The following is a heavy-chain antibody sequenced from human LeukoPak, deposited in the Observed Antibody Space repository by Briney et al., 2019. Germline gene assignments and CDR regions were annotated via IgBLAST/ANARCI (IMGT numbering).Heavy chain of an antibody. J-gene: IGHJ6*02. CDR2: ISSNGGSI. CDR3: VSSNSGSYHALFYYYYGMDV. CDR1: GFTFSSYA. D-gene: IGHD3-10*01. V-gene: IGHV3-64D*06. Sequence: GGSLRLSCSASGFTFSSYAMHWVRQAPGKGLEYASAISSNGGSIYYADSVKGRFTISRDNSKNTLYLQMSSLRAEDTAVYYCVSSNSGSYHALFYYYYGMDVWGQGTTVTVSS.